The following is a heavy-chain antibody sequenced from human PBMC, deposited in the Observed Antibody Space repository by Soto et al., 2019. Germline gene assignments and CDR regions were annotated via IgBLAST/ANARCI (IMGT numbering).Heavy chain of an antibody. CDR2: IIPIFGTA. J-gene: IGHJ6*02. D-gene: IGHD6-19*01. Sequence: SVKVSCKASGGTFSSYAISWVRQAPGQGLEWMGGIIPIFGTANYAQKFQGRVTITADESTSTAYMELSSLRAEDTAVYYCARDVIQWLDPLDYYYGMDVWGQGTTVTVSS. V-gene: IGHV1-69*13. CDR1: GGTFSSYA. CDR3: ARDVIQWLDPLDYYYGMDV.